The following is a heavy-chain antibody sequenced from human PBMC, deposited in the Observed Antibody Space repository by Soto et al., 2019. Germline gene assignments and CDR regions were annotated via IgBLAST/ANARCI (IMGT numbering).Heavy chain of an antibody. V-gene: IGHV3-23*01. D-gene: IGHD2-2*01. CDR2: ISGSGGST. CDR1: GFTFSSYA. Sequence: VGSLRLSCAASGFTFSSYAMSWVRQAPGKGLEWVSAISGSGGSTYYADSVKGRFTISRDNSKNTLYLQMNSLRAEDTAVYYCAKSLDPYCSSTSCYRAPNWFDPWGQGTLVTVSS. CDR3: AKSLDPYCSSTSCYRAPNWFDP. J-gene: IGHJ5*02.